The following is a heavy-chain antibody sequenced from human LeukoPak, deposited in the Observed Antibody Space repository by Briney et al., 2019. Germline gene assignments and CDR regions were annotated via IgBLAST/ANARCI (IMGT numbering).Heavy chain of an antibody. CDR2: ISSGSSYI. D-gene: IGHD3-22*01. J-gene: IGHJ4*02. CDR3: ARDHYDSSGYSFDY. V-gene: IGHV3-21*01. Sequence: GGSLRLSCAASGFTFSSYSMNWVRQAPGKGLEWVSSISSGSSYIYYADSVKGRFTISRDNAKNSLYLQMNSLRAEDTAVYYCARDHYDSSGYSFDYWGQGTLVTVSS. CDR1: GFTFSSYS.